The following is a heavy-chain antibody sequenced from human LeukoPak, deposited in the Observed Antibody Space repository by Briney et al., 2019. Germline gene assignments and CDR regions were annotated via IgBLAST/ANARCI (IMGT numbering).Heavy chain of an antibody. J-gene: IGHJ3*02. CDR1: GFTVSSNY. CDR2: IKQDASEK. V-gene: IGHV3-7*01. D-gene: IGHD3-9*01. Sequence: GGCLRLSCAASGFTVSSNYMRWVRQAPGEGLEWVANIKQDASEKNYVASVTGRFTISRANAKKSLYLQMTSLRGEDTAVYYCANGLPNFDWLLCAFDTSGPGTPVTASS. CDR3: ANGLPNFDWLLCAFDT.